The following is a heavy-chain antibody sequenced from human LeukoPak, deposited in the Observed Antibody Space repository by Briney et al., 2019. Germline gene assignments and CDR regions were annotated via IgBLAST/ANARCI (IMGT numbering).Heavy chain of an antibody. D-gene: IGHD3-22*01. CDR3: AGLVGRYSSGLYYYYFDY. CDR1: GDSINSLDL. CDR2: MYLSGTT. V-gene: IGHV4-4*02. J-gene: IGHJ4*02. Sequence: SETLSLTCTVSGDSINSLDLWSWVRQPPGKGLEWIGEMYLSGTTHSNPSVKSRVTISIDKSKNQFFLNLSSVTAADTAVYHCAGLVGRYSSGLYYYYFDYWGQGTLVTVSS.